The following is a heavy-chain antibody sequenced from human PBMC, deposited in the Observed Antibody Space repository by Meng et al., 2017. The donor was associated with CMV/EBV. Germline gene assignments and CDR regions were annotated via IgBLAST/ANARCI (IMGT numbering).Heavy chain of an antibody. Sequence: SVKVSCKASGYTFTSYGINWVRQAPGRGLEWMGGIIPYLDEPNYAQTFQGRVAITSDRSTAAYMELGSLRSEDTAVYFCAGRGPYGRALDVWGQGTLVTVSS. D-gene: IGHD3-10*01. CDR2: IIPYLDEP. CDR1: GYTFTSYG. CDR3: AGRGPYGRALDV. J-gene: IGHJ3*01. V-gene: IGHV1-69*10.